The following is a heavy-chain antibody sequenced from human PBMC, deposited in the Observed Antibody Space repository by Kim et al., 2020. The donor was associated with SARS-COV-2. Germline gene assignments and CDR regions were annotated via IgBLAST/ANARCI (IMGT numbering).Heavy chain of an antibody. CDR1: GFTFSSYD. CDR3: ARVRGSGYVPNYYYYMDV. CDR2: IGTAGDT. V-gene: IGHV3-13*01. J-gene: IGHJ6*03. D-gene: IGHD5-12*01. Sequence: GGSLRLSCAASGFTFSSYDMHWVRQATGKGLEWVSAIGTAGDTYYPGSVKGRFTISRENAKNSLYLQMNSLRAGDTAVYYCARVRGSGYVPNYYYYMDVWGKGTTVTVSS.